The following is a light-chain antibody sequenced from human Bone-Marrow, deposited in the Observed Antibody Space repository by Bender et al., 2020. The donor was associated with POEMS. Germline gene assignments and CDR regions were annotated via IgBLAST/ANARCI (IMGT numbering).Light chain of an antibody. Sequence: QSVLTQPPSVSGAPGQRVTISCTGSSSNIGTNPVNWYQQLPGTAPKLLIYINNQRPSGVPDRFSGSKSGTSASLAISGLQSEDEADYYCSSYTSSHTLVFGGGTKLTVL. CDR1: SSNIGTNP. CDR2: INN. V-gene: IGLV1-44*01. CDR3: SSYTSSHTLV. J-gene: IGLJ2*01.